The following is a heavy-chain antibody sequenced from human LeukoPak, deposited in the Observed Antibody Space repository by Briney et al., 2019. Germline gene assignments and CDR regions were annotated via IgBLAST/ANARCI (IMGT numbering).Heavy chain of an antibody. J-gene: IGHJ6*03. Sequence: GASVKVSCKASGYTFTGYYMHWVRQAPGQGLEWMGWINPNSGGTNYAQKFQGRVTMTRDTSISTAYMELSSLRAEDTAVYYCAKDVNPYYYYMDVWGKGTTVTVSS. CDR3: AKDVNPYYYYMDV. CDR1: GYTFTGYY. V-gene: IGHV1-2*02. CDR2: INPNSGGT.